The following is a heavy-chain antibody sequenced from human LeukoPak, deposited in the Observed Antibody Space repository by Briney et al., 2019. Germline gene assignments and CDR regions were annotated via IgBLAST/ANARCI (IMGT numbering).Heavy chain of an antibody. CDR3: AREKVIVVVPAAIGNWFDP. CDR1: GGSFSGYY. V-gene: IGHV4-34*01. Sequence: SETLSLTCAVYGGSFSGYYWSWIRQPPGKGLEWIGEINHSGSTNYNPSLKSRVTISVDTSKNQFSLKLSSVTVADTAVYYCAREKVIVVVPAAIGNWFDPWGQGTLVTVSS. CDR2: INHSGST. J-gene: IGHJ5*02. D-gene: IGHD2-2*02.